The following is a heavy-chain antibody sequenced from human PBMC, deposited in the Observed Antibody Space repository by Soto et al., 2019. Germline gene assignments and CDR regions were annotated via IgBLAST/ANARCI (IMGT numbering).Heavy chain of an antibody. CDR2: MNPNSGNT. Sequence: QVQLVQSGAEVKKPGASVKVSCKASGYTFTSYDINWVRQATGQGLEWMGWMNPNSGNTGYAQKFQGRVTMTRNTSISTAYMELSSLRSEDTAVYYCARYYYDSSGYYYFDAFDIWGQGTMVTVSS. CDR1: GYTFTSYD. CDR3: ARYYYDSSGYYYFDAFDI. D-gene: IGHD3-22*01. J-gene: IGHJ3*02. V-gene: IGHV1-8*01.